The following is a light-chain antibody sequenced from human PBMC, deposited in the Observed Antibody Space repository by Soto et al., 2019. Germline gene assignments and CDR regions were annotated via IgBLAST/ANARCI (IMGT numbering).Light chain of an antibody. CDR2: GAS. CDR3: QQYYNWPPWT. CDR1: QSVSSN. Sequence: EIVMTQSPATLSVSPGERATLSCRASQSVSSNLAWYQQKPGQAPRLLIYGASTRATGIPARFSGSGSGTVFTLTISSLQSEDFAVYYCQQYYNWPPWTFGQGTKVDIK. J-gene: IGKJ1*01. V-gene: IGKV3-15*01.